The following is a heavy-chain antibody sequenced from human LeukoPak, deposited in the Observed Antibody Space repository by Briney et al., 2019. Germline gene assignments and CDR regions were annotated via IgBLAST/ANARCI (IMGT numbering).Heavy chain of an antibody. CDR1: GFTFSSYW. V-gene: IGHV3-7*01. J-gene: IGHJ4*02. CDR3: ARAPYSGGWYLMY. CDR2: IRQDGNEQ. D-gene: IGHD6-19*01. Sequence: PGGSLRLSCAASGFTFSSYWMTWVRQAPGKGLEWVANIRQDGNEQYYMDSVKGQFTISRDNAKNSLFLQMNSLRAEDTAVYYCARAPYSGGWYLMYWGQGTLVTVSS.